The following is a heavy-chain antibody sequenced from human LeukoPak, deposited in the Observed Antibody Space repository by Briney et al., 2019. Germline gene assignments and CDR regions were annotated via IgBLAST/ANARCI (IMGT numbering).Heavy chain of an antibody. D-gene: IGHD3-3*01. CDR2: ISAYNGNT. J-gene: IGHJ3*02. V-gene: IGHV1-18*01. CDR3: AGPSLYYDFWSGRQYDAFDI. CDR1: DYTFTSYG. Sequence: ASVKVSCKASDYTFTSYGISWVRQAPGQGLEWMGWISAYNGNTNYAQKLQGRVTMTTDTSTSTAYMELRSLRSDDTAVYYCAGPSLYYDFWSGRQYDAFDIWGQGTMVTVSS.